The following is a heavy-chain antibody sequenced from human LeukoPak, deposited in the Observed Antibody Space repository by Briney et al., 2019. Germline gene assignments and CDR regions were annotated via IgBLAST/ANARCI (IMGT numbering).Heavy chain of an antibody. CDR1: GFTFSSYW. CDR2: VNADGSST. V-gene: IGHV3-74*01. Sequence: GGSLRLSCAASGFTFSSYWMHWVRQAPGKGLVWVSRVNADGSSTNYADSVKGRFTISRDNAKNSLCLQMNSLRAEDTAVYYCARAERMGGDYWGQGTLVTVSS. CDR3: ARAERMGGDY. J-gene: IGHJ4*02. D-gene: IGHD3-16*01.